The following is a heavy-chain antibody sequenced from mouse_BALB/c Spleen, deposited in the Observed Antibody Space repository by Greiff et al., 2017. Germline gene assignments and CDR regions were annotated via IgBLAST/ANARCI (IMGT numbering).Heavy chain of an antibody. V-gene: IGHV1-54*01. CDR2: INPGSGGT. J-gene: IGHJ2*01. D-gene: IGHD1-2*01. Sequence: QVQLKQSGAELVRPGTSVKVSCKASGYAFTNYLIEWVKQRPGQGLEWIGVINPGSGGTNYNEKFKGKATLTADKSSSTAYMQLSSLTSDDSAVYFCARAQIHYYGHGYFDYWGQGTTLTVSS. CDR3: ARAQIHYYGHGYFDY. CDR1: GYAFTNYL.